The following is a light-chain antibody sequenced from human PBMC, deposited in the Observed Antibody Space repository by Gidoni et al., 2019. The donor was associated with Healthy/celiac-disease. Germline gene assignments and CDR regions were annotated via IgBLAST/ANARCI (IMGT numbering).Light chain of an antibody. CDR3: QQRSNWLT. J-gene: IGKJ4*01. CDR2: DAS. V-gene: IGKV3-11*01. CDR1: QSVSRY. Sequence: EIVLTQSPATLSLSTGDRATLSCRASQSVSRYLAWYQQKPGQARRLLIYDASNSATGIPARFSGRGSGTDFTLTSSSLEPEEFAVYYCQQRSNWLTFGGGTKVEIK.